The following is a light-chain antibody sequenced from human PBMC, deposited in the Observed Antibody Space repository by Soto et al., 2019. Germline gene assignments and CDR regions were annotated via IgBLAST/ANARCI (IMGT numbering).Light chain of an antibody. J-gene: IGKJ3*01. V-gene: IGKV1-27*01. CDR1: QAISNT. CDR3: QKYNSVPFT. Sequence: IQRTRFPSPRSASVGARVTTPARPIQAISNTLPWYQRKPGKVPKLRIYVASSLQFGVPSRFSASGSGTSFALTISSLQPEDVATYYCQKYNSVPFTFAPGPKVEIK. CDR2: VAS.